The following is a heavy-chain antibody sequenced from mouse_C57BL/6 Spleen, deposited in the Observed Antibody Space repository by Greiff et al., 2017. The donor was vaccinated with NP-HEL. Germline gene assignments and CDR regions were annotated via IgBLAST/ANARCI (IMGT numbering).Heavy chain of an antibody. Sequence: EVKLMESGPGMVKPSQSLSLTCTVTGYSITSGYDWHWIRHFPGNKLEWMGYISYSGSTNYNPSIKSRISITHDTSKNHIFLKLNSVTTEDTATYYCASGSTRYAMDYWGQGTSVTVSS. CDR2: ISYSGST. CDR1: GYSITSGYD. J-gene: IGHJ4*01. CDR3: ASGSTRYAMDY. D-gene: IGHD1-1*01. V-gene: IGHV3-1*01.